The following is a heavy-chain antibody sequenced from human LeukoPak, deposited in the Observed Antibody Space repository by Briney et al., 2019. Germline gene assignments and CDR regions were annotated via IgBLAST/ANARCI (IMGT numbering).Heavy chain of an antibody. CDR3: ARLEGSGSCDY. Sequence: GGSLRLSCAASGFTFGSYWMSWVRQAPGKGLEWVANIKQDGSEKYYVDSVKGRFTISRDNAKNSLYLQMNSLRAEDTAVYYCARLEGSGSCDYWGQGTLVTVSS. CDR1: GFTFGSYW. CDR2: IKQDGSEK. V-gene: IGHV3-7*01. D-gene: IGHD3-10*01. J-gene: IGHJ4*02.